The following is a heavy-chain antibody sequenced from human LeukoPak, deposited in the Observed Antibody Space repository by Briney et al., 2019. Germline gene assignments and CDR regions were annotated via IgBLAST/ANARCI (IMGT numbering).Heavy chain of an antibody. CDR2: ISASGGNT. V-gene: IGHV3-23*01. CDR3: AKELAVTDVGTTFDV. D-gene: IGHD3/OR15-3a*01. Sequence: PGGALRLSCAASGFTFSTYAMNWLRQAPGKGLEGVSTISASGGNTYHGDSVKGRFPISRDNSDYTVYLQMNSLRAEDTALYYCAKELAVTDVGTTFDVWGRGKMVTVSS. J-gene: IGHJ3*01. CDR1: GFTFSTYA.